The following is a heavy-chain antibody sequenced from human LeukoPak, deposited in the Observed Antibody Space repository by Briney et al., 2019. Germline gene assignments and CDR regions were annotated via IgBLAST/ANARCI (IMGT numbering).Heavy chain of an antibody. CDR3: AKTRPLDSSSWSHGDY. Sequence: GGSLRLSCAASGFTFSSYAMSWVRQAPGKGLERVSAISGSGDSTYYGDSVKGRFTISRDNSKNTLYLQMNSLRAEDTAVYYCAKTRPLDSSSWSHGDYWGQGTLVTVSS. CDR2: ISGSGDST. V-gene: IGHV3-23*01. CDR1: GFTFSSYA. D-gene: IGHD6-13*01. J-gene: IGHJ4*02.